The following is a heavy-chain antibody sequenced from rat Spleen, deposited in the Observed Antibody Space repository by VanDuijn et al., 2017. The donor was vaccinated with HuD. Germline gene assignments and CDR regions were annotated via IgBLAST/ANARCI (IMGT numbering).Heavy chain of an antibody. CDR3: TRPNYPGFNYFDY. CDR1: GFTFNNYW. V-gene: IGHV5-31*01. D-gene: IGHD1-4*01. CDR2: ITTTGGST. Sequence: EVQLVESGGGLVQPGKSLKLSCVASGFTFNNYWMTWIRQAPGKGLEWVASITTTGGSTFYPDSVKGRFTVSRDNAKSTLYLQMNSLRSEDTATYYCTRPNYPGFNYFDYWGQGVMVTVSS. J-gene: IGHJ2*01.